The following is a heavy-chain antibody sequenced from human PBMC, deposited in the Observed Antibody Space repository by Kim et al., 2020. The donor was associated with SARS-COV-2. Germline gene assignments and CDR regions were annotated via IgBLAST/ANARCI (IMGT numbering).Heavy chain of an antibody. V-gene: IGHV3-11*05. J-gene: IGHJ3*02. CDR1: GFTFSDYY. D-gene: IGHD3-3*01. CDR2: ISSSSSYT. CDR3: ARERLITIFGVVINDAFDI. Sequence: GGSLRLSCAASGFTFSDYYMSWIRQAPGKGLEWVSYISSSSSYTKYADSVKGRFTISRDNAKNSLYLQMNSLRAEDTAVYYCARERLITIFGVVINDAFDIWGRGTMVTVSS.